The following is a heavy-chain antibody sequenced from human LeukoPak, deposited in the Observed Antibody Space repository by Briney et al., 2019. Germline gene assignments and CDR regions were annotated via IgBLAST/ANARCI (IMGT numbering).Heavy chain of an antibody. CDR1: GFTFDDYA. J-gene: IGHJ4*02. CDR3: AKAGRSSGWYIGTNYFDY. Sequence: GRSLRLSCAASGFTFDDYAMHWVRQAPGKGLEWVSGISWNSGSIGYADSVKGRFTISRDNAKNSLYLQMNSLRAEDTALYYCAKAGRSSGWYIGTNYFDYWGQGTLVTVSS. D-gene: IGHD6-19*01. V-gene: IGHV3-9*01. CDR2: ISWNSGSI.